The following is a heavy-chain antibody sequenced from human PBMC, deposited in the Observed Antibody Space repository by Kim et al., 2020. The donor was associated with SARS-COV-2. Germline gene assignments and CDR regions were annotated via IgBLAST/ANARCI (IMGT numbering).Heavy chain of an antibody. V-gene: IGHV4-39*01. Sequence: SETLSLTCTVSGGSISSSSYYWGWIRQPPGKGLEWIGSIYYSGSTYYNPSLKSRVTISVDTSKNQFSLKLSSVTAADTAVYYCARQGGYSYGYPYYYYGMDVWGQGTTVTVSS. CDR2: IYYSGST. D-gene: IGHD5-18*01. J-gene: IGHJ6*02. CDR3: ARQGGYSYGYPYYYYGMDV. CDR1: GGSISSSSYY.